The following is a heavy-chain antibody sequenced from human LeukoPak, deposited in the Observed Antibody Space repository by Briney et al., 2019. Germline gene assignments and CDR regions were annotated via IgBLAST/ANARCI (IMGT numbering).Heavy chain of an antibody. V-gene: IGHV1-18*01. CDR1: GYTFTSYG. CDR2: ISAYNGNT. J-gene: IGHJ4*02. Sequence: ASVKVSCKASGYTFTSYGISWVRQAPGQGREWMGWISAYNGNTNYAQKLQGRLTMTTDTSTSTAYMELRSLRSDDTAVYYCASGEDYDYVWGSYRLYYFDYWGQGTLVTVSS. CDR3: ASGEDYDYVWGSYRLYYFDY. D-gene: IGHD3-16*02.